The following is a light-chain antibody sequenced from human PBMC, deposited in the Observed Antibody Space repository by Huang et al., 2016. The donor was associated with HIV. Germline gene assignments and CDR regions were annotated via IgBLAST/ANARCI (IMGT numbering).Light chain of an antibody. CDR2: LRS. V-gene: IGKV2-28*01. J-gene: IGKJ4*01. CDR1: QSRMNTNGYNY. CDR3: MQSLQSPT. Sequence: DIVMTQSPLSLPVTPGEPASISCKSSQSRMNTNGYNYLDWYLQKPGQSPQRLIYLRSKRASGVPDRVSGSGSGTEFTLEISRVEAEDVGVYYCMQSLQSPTFGGGTKVEI.